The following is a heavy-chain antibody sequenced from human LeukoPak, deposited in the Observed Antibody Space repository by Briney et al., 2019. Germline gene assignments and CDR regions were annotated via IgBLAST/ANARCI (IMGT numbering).Heavy chain of an antibody. Sequence: PGGTLRLSCAAPGITFSSYAMSWVRQAPGKGLEWVSSITGSGGGTYYADSVKGRFTISRDNSKNTVYLQMNSLRAEDTAVYYCVKARMPHCGTDCLESWGQGTLVTVSS. CDR1: GITFSSYA. V-gene: IGHV3-23*01. J-gene: IGHJ4*02. CDR3: VKARMPHCGTDCLES. CDR2: ITGSGGGT. D-gene: IGHD2-21*02.